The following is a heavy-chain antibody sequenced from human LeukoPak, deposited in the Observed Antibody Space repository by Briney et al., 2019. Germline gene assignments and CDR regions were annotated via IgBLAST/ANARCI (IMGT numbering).Heavy chain of an antibody. CDR1: GFTFSSHG. V-gene: IGHV3-30*18. CDR3: AKRRTVDTAMVTHYYGMDV. CDR2: ISYDGSDK. D-gene: IGHD5-18*01. Sequence: GRSLRLSCAASGFTFSSHGMHWVRQAPGKGLEWVAVISYDGSDKYYADSVKGRFTISRDNSKNTLYLQMNSLRAEDTAVHYCAKRRTVDTAMVTHYYGMDVWGQGTTVTVSS. J-gene: IGHJ6*02.